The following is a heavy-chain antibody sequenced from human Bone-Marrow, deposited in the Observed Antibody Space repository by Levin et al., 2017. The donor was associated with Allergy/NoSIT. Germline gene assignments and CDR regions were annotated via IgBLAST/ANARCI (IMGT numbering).Heavy chain of an antibody. CDR3: ARDRRAAAGKDPADY. CDR1: GFTFSNSE. D-gene: IGHD6-13*01. Sequence: LSLTCAASGFTFSNSEMSWVRQAPGKGLEWVSYINSSDSAVYYADSVKGRFTISRDNAKNSLYLQMNSLRAEDTAVYYCARDRRAAAGKDPADYWGRGTLVTVSS. V-gene: IGHV3-48*03. J-gene: IGHJ4*02. CDR2: INSSDSAV.